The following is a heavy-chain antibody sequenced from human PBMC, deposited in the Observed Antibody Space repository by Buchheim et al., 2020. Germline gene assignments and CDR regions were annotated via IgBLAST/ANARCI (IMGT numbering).Heavy chain of an antibody. J-gene: IGHJ6*03. D-gene: IGHD2-15*01. CDR3: ARGKRSDIVVEGHSIGEYYYMDA. CDR2: INSDGSEI. CDR1: GFTFSHYW. V-gene: IGHV3-74*01. Sequence: EVQLVGSGGGVVQPGGSLRLSCAASGFTFSHYWMHWVRQAPGKGLVCVTRINSDGSEIDYADSVKGRFTISRENPKNMVYLHMNSLRAEDTAFYYCARGKRSDIVVEGHSIGEYYYMDAWAKGTT.